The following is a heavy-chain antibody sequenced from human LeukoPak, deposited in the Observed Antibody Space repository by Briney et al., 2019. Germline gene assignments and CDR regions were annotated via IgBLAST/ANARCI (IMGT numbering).Heavy chain of an antibody. CDR2: INHSGST. CDR1: GGSFSGYY. Sequence: PSETLSLTCAVYGGSFSGYYWSWIRQPPGKGLEWIGEINHSGSTYYNPSLKSRVTISVDTSKNQFSLKLSSVTAADTAVYYCARDKGYYYDSSGYYSRHAFDIWGQGTMVTVSS. J-gene: IGHJ3*02. V-gene: IGHV4-34*01. D-gene: IGHD3-22*01. CDR3: ARDKGYYYDSSGYYSRHAFDI.